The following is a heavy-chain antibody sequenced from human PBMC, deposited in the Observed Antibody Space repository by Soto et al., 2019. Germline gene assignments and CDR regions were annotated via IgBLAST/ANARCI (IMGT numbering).Heavy chain of an antibody. J-gene: IGHJ6*02. V-gene: IGHV4-4*02. CDR2: ISHTGTT. CDR1: GDSISGSQW. Sequence: SETLSLTCAVSGDSISGSQWWSWVRLPPGKGLEWIGEISHTGTTNYNPSLKSRVTMSVDKPKNQFSLNLRSVTAADTAMYYCARAMGDWGTYYYYYGMDVWGQGTTVTVSS. D-gene: IGHD3-16*01. CDR3: ARAMGDWGTYYYYYGMDV.